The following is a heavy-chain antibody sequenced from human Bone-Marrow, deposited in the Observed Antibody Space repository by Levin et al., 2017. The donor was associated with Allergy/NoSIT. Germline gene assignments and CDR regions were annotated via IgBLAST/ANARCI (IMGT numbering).Heavy chain of an antibody. CDR2: IYGRGDIT. V-gene: IGHV3-23*01. CDR3: VRTTWDTSNWPLFDY. Sequence: PGGSLRLSCVASGFTFSTYAMSWVRQAPGRGLEWVSIIYGRGDITRYTDTVKGRFTISRDKSKNILNLQMDSLRAGDTAIYYCVRTTWDTSNWPLFDYWGQGTLVTVSS. J-gene: IGHJ4*02. D-gene: IGHD6-13*01. CDR1: GFTFSTYA.